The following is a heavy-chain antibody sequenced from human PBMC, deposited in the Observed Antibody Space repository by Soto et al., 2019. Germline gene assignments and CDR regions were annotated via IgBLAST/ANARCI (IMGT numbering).Heavy chain of an antibody. Sequence: GRSVKVSCKASGGTFSSYAISWVRQAPGQGLEWMGGIIPIFGTANYAQKFQGRVTITADESTSTAYMELSSLRSEDTAVYYSARAGLDYYDSSGYSFDYWGQGTLVTVSS. V-gene: IGHV1-69*13. CDR1: GGTFSSYA. CDR2: IIPIFGTA. J-gene: IGHJ4*02. D-gene: IGHD3-22*01. CDR3: ARAGLDYYDSSGYSFDY.